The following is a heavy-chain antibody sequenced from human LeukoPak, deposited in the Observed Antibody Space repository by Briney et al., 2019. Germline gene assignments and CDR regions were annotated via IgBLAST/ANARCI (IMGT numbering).Heavy chain of an antibody. D-gene: IGHD3/OR15-3a*01. CDR3: ARDWTEGGAFDI. Sequence: ASVKVSCKASGYTFTSYYMHWVRQAPGQGLEWMGIINPSGGSTSYAQKFQGRVTMTRDTSISTAYMELSRLRSDDTAVYYCARDWTEGGAFDIWGQGTMVTVSS. V-gene: IGHV1-46*01. CDR1: GYTFTSYY. J-gene: IGHJ3*02. CDR2: INPSGGST.